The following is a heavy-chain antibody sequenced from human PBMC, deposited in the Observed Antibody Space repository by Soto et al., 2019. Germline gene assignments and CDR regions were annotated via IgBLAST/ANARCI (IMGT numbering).Heavy chain of an antibody. Sequence: GASVKVSCKVSGYTLNELPMHWVRQAPGKGLEWMGGFDPEDGETIYAQKFQGRVTMTEDTSTDTAYMELSSLRSEDTAVYYCATDHRNYYYMDVWGKGTTVTVSS. V-gene: IGHV1-24*01. CDR1: GYTLNELP. J-gene: IGHJ6*03. CDR2: FDPEDGET. CDR3: ATDHRNYYYMDV.